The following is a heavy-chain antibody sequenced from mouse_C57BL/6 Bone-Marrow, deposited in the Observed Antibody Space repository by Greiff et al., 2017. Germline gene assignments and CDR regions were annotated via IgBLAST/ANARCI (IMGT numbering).Heavy chain of an antibody. V-gene: IGHV1-75*01. CDR1: GYTFTDYY. Sequence: QVQLQQSGPELVKPGASVKISCKASGYTFTDYYINWVKQRPGQGLEWIGWIFPGSGSTYYNEKFKGKATLTVDKSSSTAYMLLSSLTSEDSAVYFCARRDYYGPPDAWFAYWGQGTLVTVSA. J-gene: IGHJ3*01. CDR3: ARRDYYGPPDAWFAY. CDR2: IFPGSGST. D-gene: IGHD2-1*01.